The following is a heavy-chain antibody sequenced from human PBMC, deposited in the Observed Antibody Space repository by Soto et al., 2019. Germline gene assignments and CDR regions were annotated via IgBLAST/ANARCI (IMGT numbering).Heavy chain of an antibody. CDR2: TYYRSKRDN. D-gene: IGHD3-22*01. J-gene: IGHJ4*02. CDR3: ARGTYYHNTRGSYHFDF. V-gene: IGHV6-1*01. CDR1: GDSVSSYSAT. Sequence: QVQLQQSGPQVVKPSQTLSVTCGISGDSVSSYSATWNWFSQSPSRGLEGLGRTYYRSKRDNDFAVYMKTRMTINSDTSNNRFSLQLNSVPPEDTAVYYCARGTYYHNTRGSYHFDFWGQGTLVTVSS.